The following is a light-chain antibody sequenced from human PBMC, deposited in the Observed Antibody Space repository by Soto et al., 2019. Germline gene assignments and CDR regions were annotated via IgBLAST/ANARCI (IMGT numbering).Light chain of an antibody. CDR3: CSYAGSYTFVV. J-gene: IGLJ2*01. Sequence: QPVLTQPRSVSGSPGQSVTISCTGTSSDVGGYNYVSWYQQHPGKAPKLMIYDVSKRPSGVPDRFSGSKSGNTASLTISGLQAEDEADYYCCSYAGSYTFVVFGGGTKLTAL. CDR2: DVS. CDR1: SSDVGGYNY. V-gene: IGLV2-11*01.